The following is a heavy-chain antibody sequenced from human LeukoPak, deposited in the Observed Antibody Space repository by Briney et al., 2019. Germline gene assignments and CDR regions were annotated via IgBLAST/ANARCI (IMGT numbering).Heavy chain of an antibody. D-gene: IGHD1-26*01. CDR1: GYTFTGYY. Sequence: GASVKVSCKASGYTFTGYYMHWVRQAPGQGLEWMGWMNPNSGNTGYAQKFQGRVTITRNTSISTAYMELSSLRSEDTAVYYCAREVVGATARFDYWGQGTLVTVSS. J-gene: IGHJ4*02. CDR3: AREVVGATARFDY. CDR2: MNPNSGNT. V-gene: IGHV1-8*03.